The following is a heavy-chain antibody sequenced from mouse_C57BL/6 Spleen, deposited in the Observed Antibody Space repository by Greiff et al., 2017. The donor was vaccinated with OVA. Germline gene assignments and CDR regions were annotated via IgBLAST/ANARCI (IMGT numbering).Heavy chain of an antibody. CDR2: IYPGSGST. CDR1: GYTFTSYW. Sequence: VQLQQPGAELVKPGASVKMSCKASGYTFTSYWITWVKQRPGQGLEWIGDIYPGSGSTNYNEKFKSKATLTVDTSSSTAYMQLSSLTSEDSAVDYCARGGGWLPVGYFDVWGTGTTVTVSA. D-gene: IGHD2-3*01. V-gene: IGHV1-55*01. J-gene: IGHJ1*03. CDR3: ARGGGWLPVGYFDV.